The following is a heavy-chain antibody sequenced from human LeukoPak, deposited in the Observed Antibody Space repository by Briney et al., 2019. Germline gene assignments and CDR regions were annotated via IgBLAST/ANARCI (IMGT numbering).Heavy chain of an antibody. Sequence: GGSLRLSCAASGFTFSSYAMSWVRQAPGKGLEWVSAISGSGGSTYYADSVKGRFTISRDNSKNTLYLQMNSLRAEDTAVYYCAKDLKAQYHYDSSGYSSLFDYWGQGTLVTVSS. D-gene: IGHD3-22*01. V-gene: IGHV3-23*01. CDR3: AKDLKAQYHYDSSGYSSLFDY. J-gene: IGHJ4*02. CDR2: ISGSGGST. CDR1: GFTFSSYA.